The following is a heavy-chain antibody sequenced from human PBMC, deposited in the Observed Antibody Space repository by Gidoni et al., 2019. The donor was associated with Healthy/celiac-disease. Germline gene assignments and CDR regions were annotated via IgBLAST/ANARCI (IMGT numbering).Heavy chain of an antibody. CDR3: ARDPRGSYSFAHPDY. D-gene: IGHD1-26*01. V-gene: IGHV3-33*01. Sequence: QVQLVESGGGVVQPGRSLRLSCAASGFTFSSYGMHWVRQAPGKGLEWVAVIWYDGSNKYYADSVKGRFTISRDNSKNTLYLQMNSLRAEDTAVYYCARDPRGSYSFAHPDYWGQGTLVTVSS. CDR1: GFTFSSYG. CDR2: IWYDGSNK. J-gene: IGHJ4*02.